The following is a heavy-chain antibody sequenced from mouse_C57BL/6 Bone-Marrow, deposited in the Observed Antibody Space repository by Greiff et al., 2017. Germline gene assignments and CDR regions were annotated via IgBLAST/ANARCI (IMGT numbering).Heavy chain of an antibody. J-gene: IGHJ1*03. Sequence: VMLVESGAELVRPGASVKLSCKASGYTFTDYYINWVKQRPGQGLEWIARIYPGSGYTYYNEKFKGKATLTVEKSSRTAYLQLSSLTSEDSAVYFCARTRAYYYGSSWYFDVWGTGTTVTVSS. V-gene: IGHV1-76*01. CDR1: GYTFTDYY. CDR2: IYPGSGYT. D-gene: IGHD1-1*01. CDR3: ARTRAYYYGSSWYFDV.